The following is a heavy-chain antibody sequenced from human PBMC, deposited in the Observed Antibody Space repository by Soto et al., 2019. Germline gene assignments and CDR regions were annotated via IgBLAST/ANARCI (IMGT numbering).Heavy chain of an antibody. D-gene: IGHD6-19*01. V-gene: IGHV3-73*02. CDR3: TRRLIAVAGAASGMDV. J-gene: IGHJ6*02. CDR1: GFTFSGSA. CDR2: IRSKANSYAT. Sequence: EVQLVESGGGLVQPGGSLKLSCAASGFTFSGSAMHWVRQASGKGLEWVGRIRSKANSYATAYAASVKGRFTISRDDSMNTAYLQMNSLKTEDTAVYYCTRRLIAVAGAASGMDVWGQGTTVTVSS.